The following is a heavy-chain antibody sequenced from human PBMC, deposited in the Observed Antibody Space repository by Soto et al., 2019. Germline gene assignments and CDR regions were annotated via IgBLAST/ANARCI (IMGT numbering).Heavy chain of an antibody. CDR1: GGSISSSSYY. CDR3: ARHETLGVIDY. J-gene: IGHJ4*02. D-gene: IGHD3-22*01. V-gene: IGHV4-39*01. Sequence: PRETLSLTCTVSGGSISSSSYYWGWIRQPPGKGLEWIGSIYYSGSTYYNPSLKSRVTISVDTSKNQFSLKLSSVTAADTAVYYCARHETLGVIDYWGQGTLVTV. CDR2: IYYSGST.